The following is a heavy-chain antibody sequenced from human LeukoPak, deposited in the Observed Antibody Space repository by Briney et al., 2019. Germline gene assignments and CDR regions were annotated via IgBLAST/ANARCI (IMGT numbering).Heavy chain of an antibody. D-gene: IGHD3-22*01. Sequence: PSETLSVTCTVSGGSVSSGSYYWSWIRQPPGKGLEWIGYIYYGGSTNYNPSLKSRVTISVDTSKNQFSLKLSSVTAADTAVYYCARVSVGYYYDSSGYLDYWGQGTLVTVSS. CDR2: IYYGGST. CDR1: GGSVSSGSYY. J-gene: IGHJ4*02. CDR3: ARVSVGYYYDSSGYLDY. V-gene: IGHV4-61*01.